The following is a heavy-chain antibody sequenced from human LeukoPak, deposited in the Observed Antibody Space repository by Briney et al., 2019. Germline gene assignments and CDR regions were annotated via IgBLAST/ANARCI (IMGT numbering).Heavy chain of an antibody. CDR1: GGTFSSYA. CDR2: IIPIFGTA. Sequence: SVKVSCKASGGTFSSYAISWVRQAPGQGLEWMGGIIPIFGTANYAQKFQGRVTITTDESTSTAYMELSSLRSEDTAVYYCAREGNVWGSYRGFDYWGQGTLVTVSS. J-gene: IGHJ4*02. CDR3: AREGNVWGSYRGFDY. V-gene: IGHV1-69*05. D-gene: IGHD3-16*02.